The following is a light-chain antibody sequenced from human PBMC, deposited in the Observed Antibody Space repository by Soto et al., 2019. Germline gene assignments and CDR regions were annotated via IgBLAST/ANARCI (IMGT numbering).Light chain of an antibody. J-gene: IGLJ2*01. CDR2: DVI. CDR1: SSDVGGYNY. Sequence: QSALTQPASVSGSPGQSITISGTGTSSDVGGYNYVSWYQQHPGKAPKLMIYDVINRPSGVSNRCSGAKYGNTAALTISGRQADDEADYYCSSYTSSSTLEGVFGGGTKLTVL. CDR3: SSYTSSSTLEGV. V-gene: IGLV2-14*01.